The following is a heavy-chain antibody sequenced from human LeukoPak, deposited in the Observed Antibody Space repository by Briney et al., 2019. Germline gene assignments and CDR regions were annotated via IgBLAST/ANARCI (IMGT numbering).Heavy chain of an antibody. CDR2: IWYDGSNK. Sequence: PGGSLRLSCAASGFTFSSYGMHWVRQAPGEGLEWVAVIWYDGSNKYYADSVKGRFTISRDNSKNTLYLQMNSLRAEDTAVYYCARVRGHKPTYYFDYWGQGTLVTVSS. D-gene: IGHD2-21*01. CDR3: ARVRGHKPTYYFDY. V-gene: IGHV3-33*01. J-gene: IGHJ4*02. CDR1: GFTFSSYG.